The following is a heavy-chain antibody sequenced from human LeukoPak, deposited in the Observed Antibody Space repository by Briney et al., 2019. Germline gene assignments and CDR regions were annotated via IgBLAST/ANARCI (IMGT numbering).Heavy chain of an antibody. CDR2: IYSGGST. J-gene: IGHJ5*02. CDR1: GFTVSSNY. D-gene: IGHD6-19*01. Sequence: HPGGSLRLSCAASGFTVSSNYMSWVRQAPGKGLEWVSVIYSGGSTYYADSVKGRFTIPRDNSKNTLYLQMNSLRAEDTAVYYCANYGSGWFDQWGQGTLVTVSS. V-gene: IGHV3-53*01. CDR3: ANYGSGWFDQ.